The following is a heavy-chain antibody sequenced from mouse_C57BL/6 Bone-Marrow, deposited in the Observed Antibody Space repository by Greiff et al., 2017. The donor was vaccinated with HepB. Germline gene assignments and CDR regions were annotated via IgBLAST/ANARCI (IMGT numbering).Heavy chain of an antibody. CDR1: GYSITSGYD. CDR3: ARVEGGYGYAWFAY. CDR2: ISYSGST. J-gene: IGHJ3*01. Sequence: DVQLQESGPGMVKPSQSLSLTCTVTGYSITSGYDWHWIRHFPGNKLEWMGYISYSGSTNYNPSLKSRISITHDTSKNHFFLKLNSVTTEDTATYYCARVEGGYGYAWFAYWGQGTLVTVSA. D-gene: IGHD2-2*01. V-gene: IGHV3-1*01.